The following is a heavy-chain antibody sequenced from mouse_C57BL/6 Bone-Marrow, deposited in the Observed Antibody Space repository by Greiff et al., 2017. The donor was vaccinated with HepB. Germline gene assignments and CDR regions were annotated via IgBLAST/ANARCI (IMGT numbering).Heavy chain of an antibody. D-gene: IGHD2-1*01. CDR2: IDPETGDT. CDR1: GFNIKDDY. Sequence: EVQLQQSGAELVRPGASVKLSCIASGFNIKDDYMHWVKQRAEQGLEWIGWIDPETGDTAYASKFQGKATLTADTSSNKAYLQLSSLTSEDTAVYYCTFYGNYPCFDYWGQGTTLAVSS. J-gene: IGHJ2*01. CDR3: TFYGNYPCFDY. V-gene: IGHV14-4*01.